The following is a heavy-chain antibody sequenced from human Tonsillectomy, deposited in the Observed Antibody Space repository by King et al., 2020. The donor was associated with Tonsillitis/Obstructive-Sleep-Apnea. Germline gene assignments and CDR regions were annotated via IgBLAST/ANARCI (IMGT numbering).Heavy chain of an antibody. CDR3: ARGARVVTRAYFVY. Sequence: VQLQESGPGLVKPSETLSLTCTVSGGSISSYYWSWIRQPPGKGLEWIGYIYYSGSTNYNPSLKSRVTISVDTSKNQFSLKLSSVTAADTAVYYCARGARVVTRAYFVYWGQGTLVTVSS. CDR2: IYYSGST. D-gene: IGHD3-3*01. V-gene: IGHV4-59*01. J-gene: IGHJ4*02. CDR1: GGSISSYY.